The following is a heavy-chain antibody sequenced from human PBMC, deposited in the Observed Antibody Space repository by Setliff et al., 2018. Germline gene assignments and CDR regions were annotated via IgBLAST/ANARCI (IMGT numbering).Heavy chain of an antibody. CDR2: ISHGVST. CDR1: GASVTSFDYY. Sequence: LSLTCTVSGASVTSFDYYWSWIRQPPGKGLEYIGHISHGVSTSYSPSLKSRLSISADTSKNQFSLKLTSVTAADTAVYYCARTHCTTTSCFYFHYWGQGTVVTVSA. CDR3: ARTHCTTTSCFYFHY. J-gene: IGHJ4*02. V-gene: IGHV4-30-4*01. D-gene: IGHD2-2*01.